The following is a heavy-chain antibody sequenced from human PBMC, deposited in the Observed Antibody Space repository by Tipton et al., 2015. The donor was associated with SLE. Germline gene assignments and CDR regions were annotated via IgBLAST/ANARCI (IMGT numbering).Heavy chain of an antibody. CDR3: SRHPPGPPLAGWFDP. V-gene: IGHV4-39*01. CDR2: FYYTGRS. J-gene: IGHJ5*02. CDR1: GGSISSDDYY. Sequence: TLSLTCTVSGGSISSDDYYWTWIRQFPGKGLEWIGSFYYTGRSYFNPSLKSRVTITADTSKNQLFLKVNSMTAADTAIYYCSRHPPGPPLAGWFDPWGQGTLVTVSS.